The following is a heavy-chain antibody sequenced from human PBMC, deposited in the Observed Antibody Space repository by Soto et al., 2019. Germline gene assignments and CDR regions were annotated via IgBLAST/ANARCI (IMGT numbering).Heavy chain of an antibody. CDR1: GYTFTSYD. D-gene: IGHD6-6*01. CDR3: ARGEGSSPAPDY. CDR2: MKPNSCNT. V-gene: IGHV1-8*01. J-gene: IGHJ4*02. Sequence: QVQLVQSGAEVKKPGASVKVSCKASGYTFTSYDINWVRQATGQGLEWMGWMKPNSCNTGYAQKVQGRVNMTRNTSISTAYMELSSLRSEDTAVYYCARGEGSSPAPDYWGKGTLVTVSS.